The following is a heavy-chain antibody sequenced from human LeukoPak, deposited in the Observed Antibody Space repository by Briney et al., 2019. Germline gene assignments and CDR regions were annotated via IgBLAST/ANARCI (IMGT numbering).Heavy chain of an antibody. CDR1: GYTFPSYV. CDR2: TAASNGNT. D-gene: IGHD5-12*01. J-gene: IGHJ4*02. V-gene: IGHV1-18*01. CDR3: AREADIVATLVLDANLFDY. Sequence: ASVKVSCKASGYTFPSYVITWVRQAPGQGLEGMEWTAASNGNTNYAQKLQGRVTMTTDTSTSTAYMELRSLGSDDTAVYYCAREADIVATLVLDANLFDYWGQGTLVTVSS.